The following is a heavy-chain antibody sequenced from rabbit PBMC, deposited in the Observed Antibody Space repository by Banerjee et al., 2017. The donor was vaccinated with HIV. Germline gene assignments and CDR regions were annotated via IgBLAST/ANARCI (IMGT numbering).Heavy chain of an antibody. Sequence: QEQLEESGGGLVKPEGSLTLTCKASEFDFSSYYMCWVRQAPGKGLEWIGCIGTGSSAGTYYASWAKGRFTISKTSSTTVTLQMTSLTAADTATYFCARGSSGYGYFNLWGQGTLVTVS. D-gene: IGHD1-1*01. CDR2: IGTGSSAGT. J-gene: IGHJ4*01. CDR1: EFDFSSYY. CDR3: ARGSSGYGYFNL. V-gene: IGHV1S45*01.